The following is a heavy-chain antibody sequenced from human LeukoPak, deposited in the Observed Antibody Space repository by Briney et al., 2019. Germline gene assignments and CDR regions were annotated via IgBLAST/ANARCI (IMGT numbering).Heavy chain of an antibody. J-gene: IGHJ3*02. CDR3: ARDFSYCSGGSCDAFDI. D-gene: IGHD2-15*01. CDR1: GGSISSYY. V-gene: IGHV4-59*01. Sequence: SETLSLTCTVSGGSISSYYWSWLRQPPGKGLEWIGYIYYSGSTNYNPSLKSRVTISVDTSKNQFSLKLSSVTAADTAVYYCARDFSYCSGGSCDAFDIWGQGTMVTVSS. CDR2: IYYSGST.